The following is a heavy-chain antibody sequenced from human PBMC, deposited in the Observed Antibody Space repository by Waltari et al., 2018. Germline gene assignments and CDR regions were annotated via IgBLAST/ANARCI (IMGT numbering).Heavy chain of an antibody. CDR2: INEDESES. Sequence: EVQLVESGGGLVQPGGSLRLSCVASGFTFSRQWMSWLRQAPGKGREWVANINEDESESFYADAVKGRFTISRDNAKNSLYLQMNSLRVEDTAYYYCARDMGIYTNYAAYWGQGTLVTVSS. J-gene: IGHJ4*02. CDR3: ARDMGIYTNYAAY. V-gene: IGHV3-7*01. D-gene: IGHD4-4*01. CDR1: GFTFSRQW.